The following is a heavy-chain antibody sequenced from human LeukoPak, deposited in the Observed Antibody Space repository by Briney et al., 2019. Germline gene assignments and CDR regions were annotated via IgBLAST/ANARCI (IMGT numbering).Heavy chain of an antibody. Sequence: ASVKVSCKASGYTFTDYYVNWVRQAPGQGLEWMGWINPNSGGTNYAQKFQGRVTMTRDTSISTAYMELSRLRSDDTAVYYCARDFGIAARYYYYGMDVWGQGTTVTVSS. J-gene: IGHJ6*02. CDR2: INPNSGGT. CDR1: GYTFTDYY. V-gene: IGHV1-2*02. D-gene: IGHD6-6*01. CDR3: ARDFGIAARYYYYGMDV.